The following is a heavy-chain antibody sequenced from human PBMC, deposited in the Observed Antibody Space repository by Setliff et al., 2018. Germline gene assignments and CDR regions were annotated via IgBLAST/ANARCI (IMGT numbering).Heavy chain of an antibody. CDR2: IIPMFGTT. Sequence: SVKVSCKAPGGTFSKYAIAWVRQAPGQGLEWMGGIIPMFGTTNYAQNFQGRVTITADESTTTAYMELSSLRSDDTAVYFCARDGDILTAYYIYYYYMDVWGKGTTVTVSS. V-gene: IGHV1-69*13. CDR3: ARDGDILTAYYIYYYYMDV. J-gene: IGHJ6*03. CDR1: GGTFSKYA. D-gene: IGHD3-9*01.